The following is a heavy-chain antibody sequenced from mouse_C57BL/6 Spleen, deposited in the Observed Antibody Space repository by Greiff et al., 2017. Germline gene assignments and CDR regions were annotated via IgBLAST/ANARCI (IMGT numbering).Heavy chain of an antibody. V-gene: IGHV14-1*01. CDR2: IDPEDGDT. Sequence: VQLQQSGAELVRPGASVKLSCTASGYNFNDYYMHWVKQRPEQGLEWIGSIDPEDGDTEYAPKFQGKATMTADTSSNTAYLQLRSLTSEDTAVYYCTTLSGSYYSAMDYWGQGTSVTVSA. J-gene: IGHJ4*01. D-gene: IGHD1-1*01. CDR1: GYNFNDYY. CDR3: TTLSGSYYSAMDY.